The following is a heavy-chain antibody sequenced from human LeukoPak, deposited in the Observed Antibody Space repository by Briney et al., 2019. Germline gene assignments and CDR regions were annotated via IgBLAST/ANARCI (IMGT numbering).Heavy chain of an antibody. V-gene: IGHV3-30*18. CDR1: GFTFSSYG. CDR3: AKDHRGYTYGTGYFDY. Sequence: GRSLRLSCAASGFTFSSYGMHWVRQAPGRGLECVAVISYDGSNKYYADSVKGRFTISRDNSKNTLYLLMNSLRAEDTAVYYCAKDHRGYTYGTGYFDYWGQGTLVTVSS. CDR2: ISYDGSNK. J-gene: IGHJ4*02. D-gene: IGHD5-18*01.